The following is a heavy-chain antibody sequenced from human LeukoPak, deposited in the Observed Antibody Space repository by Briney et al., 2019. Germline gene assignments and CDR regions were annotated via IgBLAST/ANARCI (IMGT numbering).Heavy chain of an antibody. V-gene: IGHV4-39*01. D-gene: IGHD2-8*01. J-gene: IGHJ4*02. CDR1: GGSLSSGSYY. CDR2: IYYSGST. CDR3: ARPSFYCTNGVCYKGEAYGIFDY. Sequence: SETLSLTCTVSGGSLSSGSYYWTWIRQPPGTGLEWIGSIYYSGSTYYNPSLKSRVTISVDTSKNQFSLKLSSVTAADTAVYYCARPSFYCTNGVCYKGEAYGIFDYWGQGTLVTVSS.